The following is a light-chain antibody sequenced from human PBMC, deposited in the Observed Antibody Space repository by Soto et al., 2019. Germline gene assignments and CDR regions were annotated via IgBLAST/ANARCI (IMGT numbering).Light chain of an antibody. CDR3: SSYTSSSLVV. CDR1: SSDVGGYNY. CDR2: DVS. V-gene: IGLV2-14*01. J-gene: IGLJ2*01. Sequence: QSALTQPASVSGSPGQSITISCTGTSSDVGGYNYVSWYQQHPGKAPKLMIYDVSNRPSGVSNRFFGSKSGNTASLTISGLQAEDEADYYCSSYTSSSLVVFGGRTKLTVL.